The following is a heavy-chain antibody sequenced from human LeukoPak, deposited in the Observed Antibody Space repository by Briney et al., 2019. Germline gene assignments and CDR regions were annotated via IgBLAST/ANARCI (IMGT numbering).Heavy chain of an antibody. J-gene: IGHJ4*02. CDR2: IYYSGST. V-gene: IGHV4-61*01. Sequence: SETLSLTCTVSGGSVISGSYYCSWIRHPPGKGLEWIGYIYYSGSTNYNPSLKSRVTISVDTSKNQFSLKLSSVTAADTAVYYCASSLWTYDILTGYGYWGQGTLVTVSS. CDR1: GGSVISGSYY. D-gene: IGHD3-9*01. CDR3: ASSLWTYDILTGYGY.